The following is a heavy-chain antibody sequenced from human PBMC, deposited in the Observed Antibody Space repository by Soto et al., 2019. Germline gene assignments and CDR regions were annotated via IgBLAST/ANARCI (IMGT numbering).Heavy chain of an antibody. J-gene: IGHJ5*02. D-gene: IGHD6-13*01. CDR3: ARDVLYSTLGDRRFDP. CDR1: GYTVNSYG. V-gene: IGHV1-18*01. Sequence: QVQLVQSGGEVKKPGASVRVSCKASGYTVNSYGISWVRQAPGQGLEWMGWLNTYNDNTNYAQKFQGRVGTATDTSTSTACLELKSLGSADTAVYYCARDVLYSTLGDRRFDPWGQGTLVTVSS. CDR2: LNTYNDNT.